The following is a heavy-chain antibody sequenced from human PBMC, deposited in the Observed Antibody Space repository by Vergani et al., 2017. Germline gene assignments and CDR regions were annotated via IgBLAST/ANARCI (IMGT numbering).Heavy chain of an antibody. D-gene: IGHD3-22*01. CDR3: ARQNENPDYYDSSGYYHFDY. V-gene: IGHV1-46*01. CDR2: INPSGGST. Sequence: QVQLVQSGAEVKKPGASVKVSCKASGYTFTSYYMHWVRQAPGQGLEWMGIINPSGGSTSYAQKFQGRVTMTRDTSTSTVYMELSSLRSEDTAVYYCARQNENPDYYDSSGYYHFDYWGQGTLVTVSS. CDR1: GYTFTSYY. J-gene: IGHJ4*02.